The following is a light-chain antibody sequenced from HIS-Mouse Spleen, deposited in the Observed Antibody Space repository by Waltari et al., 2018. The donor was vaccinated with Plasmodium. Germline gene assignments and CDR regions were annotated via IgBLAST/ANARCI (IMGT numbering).Light chain of an antibody. CDR2: GAS. CDR1: QSVSSSY. J-gene: IGKJ5*01. Sequence: EIVFTQSPGTLSLSPGERATLSSRASQSVSSSYLAWYQQKPGQAPRPLILGASSRATGIPERFSGSGSGTDCTLTISRLEPEDFAVYYCQQYGSSPITFGQGTRLEIK. V-gene: IGKV3-20*01. CDR3: QQYGSSPIT.